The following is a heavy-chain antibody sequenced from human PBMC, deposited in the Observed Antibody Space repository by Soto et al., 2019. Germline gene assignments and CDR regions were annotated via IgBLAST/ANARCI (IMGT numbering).Heavy chain of an antibody. CDR1: GGTFSSYT. D-gene: IGHD2-2*01. J-gene: IGHJ6*03. CDR2: IIPILGIA. Sequence: ASVKVSCKASGGTFSSYTISWVRQAPGQGLEWMGRIIPILGIANYAQKFQGRVTITADKSTSTAYMELSSLRSEDTAVYYCARGGCSSTSCGPNPYYYYYMDVWGKGTTVTVSS. V-gene: IGHV1-69*02. CDR3: ARGGCSSTSCGPNPYYYYYMDV.